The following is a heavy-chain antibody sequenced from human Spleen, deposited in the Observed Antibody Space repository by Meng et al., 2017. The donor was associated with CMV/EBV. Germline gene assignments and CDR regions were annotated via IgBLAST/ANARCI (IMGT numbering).Heavy chain of an antibody. CDR3: ARGPRYSSNLTPEDY. J-gene: IGHJ4*02. V-gene: IGHV1-18*01. D-gene: IGHD6-13*01. CDR1: GYSFTTYG. Sequence: SGYSFTTYGITWVQQAPRQGLEWMGWISGPSGDTKYAQNFQGRVTMTTDTSTTTGFMELSSLRSDDTAVYYCARGPRYSSNLTPEDYWGQGTLVTVSS. CDR2: ISGPSGDT.